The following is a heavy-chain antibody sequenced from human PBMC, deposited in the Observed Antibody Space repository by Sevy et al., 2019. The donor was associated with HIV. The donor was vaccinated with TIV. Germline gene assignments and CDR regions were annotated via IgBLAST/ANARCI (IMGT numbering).Heavy chain of an antibody. D-gene: IGHD3-3*01. Sequence: SETLSLTCIVSGDSISSSSYYWGWIRQPPGKGLEWIASISYSGNTYYNPSLKSRTTRSIDTSKNQFFLTLNSVPAPNAAVYYCARSNPYYDFWSGYMTSGYFDFWGPGTLVTVSS. CDR3: ARSNPYYDFWSGYMTSGYFDF. CDR1: GDSISSSSYY. J-gene: IGHJ4*02. V-gene: IGHV4-39*01. CDR2: ISYSGNT.